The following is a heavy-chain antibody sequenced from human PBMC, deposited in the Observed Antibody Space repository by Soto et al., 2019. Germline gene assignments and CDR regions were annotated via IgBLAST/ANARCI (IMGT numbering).Heavy chain of an antibody. CDR2: INWNGGSI. V-gene: IGHV3-20*01. J-gene: IGHJ5*02. Sequence: EVQLVESGGGVVRPGGSLRLSWAASGLTFDNAGMSWVRQVPGKGLEWVSGINWNGGSIGYADAVKGRFTISRDNSKNSQYLQKNSLRAEYTSFYHCVKSYRYGDYILDWFDPWRQGTQVTVSS. CDR3: VKSYRYGDYILDWFDP. D-gene: IGHD4-17*01. CDR1: GLTFDNAG.